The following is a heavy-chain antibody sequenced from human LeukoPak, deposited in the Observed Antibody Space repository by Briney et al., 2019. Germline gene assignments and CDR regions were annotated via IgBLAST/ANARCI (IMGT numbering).Heavy chain of an antibody. J-gene: IGHJ5*02. D-gene: IGHD2-2*01. CDR1: GGTFSSYA. CDR2: IIPIFGTA. V-gene: IGHV1-69*13. CDR3: AREGCSSTSCYYNWFDP. Sequence: GASVKVSCKASGGTFSSYAISWVRQAPGQGLEWMGGIIPIFGTANYAQKFQGRVTITADESTSTAYMELSSLRSEDTAVYYCAREGCSSTSCYYNWFDPWSQGTLVTVSS.